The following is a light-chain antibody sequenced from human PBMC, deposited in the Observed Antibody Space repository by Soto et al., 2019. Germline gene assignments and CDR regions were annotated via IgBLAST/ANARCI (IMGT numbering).Light chain of an antibody. CDR3: ISSTRSSTYL. V-gene: IGLV2-14*03. CDR2: EVS. J-gene: IGLJ1*01. Sequence: QSALTQPASVSGSPGQSITISCTGTSSDVGAYRSVSWYQQHPDKAPKLIIYEVSHRASGVPDRFSGSKSDNTASLTISGLHTEDEADYFCISSTRSSTYLFGTGTKVTVL. CDR1: SSDVGAYRS.